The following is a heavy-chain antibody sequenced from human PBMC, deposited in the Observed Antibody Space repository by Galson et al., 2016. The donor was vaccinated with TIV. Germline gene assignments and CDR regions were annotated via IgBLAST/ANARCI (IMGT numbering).Heavy chain of an antibody. CDR2: ISGYNGNT. V-gene: IGHV1-18*04. D-gene: IGHD3-3*01. CDR1: GYTLSSYS. J-gene: IGHJ6*03. CDR3: ARMPTKTFDFWSGYDNQFHMDV. Sequence: SVKVSCKASGYTLSSYSLNWVRQAPGQGLEWVGWISGYNGNTNSAQKSQGRVTMTTDTSTNTAYMELRSLTSDDTAVYYCARMPTKTFDFWSGYDNQFHMDVWGKGTTVTVSS.